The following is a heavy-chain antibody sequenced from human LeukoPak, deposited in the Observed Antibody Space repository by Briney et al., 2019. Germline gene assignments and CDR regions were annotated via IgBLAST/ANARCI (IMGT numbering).Heavy chain of an antibody. D-gene: IGHD1-1*01. CDR3: AVTWNADRTFAP. Sequence: SETLSLTCTVSGGSISSGSYYYSWIRQPAGKGLEWIGHIYYLGTTTYNPSLRSRVTISMDASKNQFSLNLTSVTAADTAVYYCAVTWNADRTFAPWGQGILVTVS. J-gene: IGHJ5*02. V-gene: IGHV4-61*10. CDR1: GGSISSGSYY. CDR2: IYYLGTT.